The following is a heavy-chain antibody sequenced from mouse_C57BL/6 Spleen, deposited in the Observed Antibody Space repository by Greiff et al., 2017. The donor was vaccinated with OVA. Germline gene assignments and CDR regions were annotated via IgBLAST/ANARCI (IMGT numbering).Heavy chain of an antibody. J-gene: IGHJ1*03. V-gene: IGHV5-16*01. CDR1: GFTFSDYY. CDR2: INYDGSST. Sequence: EVQLVESEGGLVQPGSSMKLSCTASGFTFSDYYMAWVRQVPEKGLEWVANINYDGSSTYYLDSLKSRFIISRDNAKNILYLQMSSLKSEDTATYYCARDLGGNWYFDVWGTGTTVTVSS. D-gene: IGHD3-3*01. CDR3: ARDLGGNWYFDV.